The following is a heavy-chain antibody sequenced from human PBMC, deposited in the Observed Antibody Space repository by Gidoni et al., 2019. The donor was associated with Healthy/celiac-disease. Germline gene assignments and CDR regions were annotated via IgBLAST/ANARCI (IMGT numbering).Heavy chain of an antibody. D-gene: IGHD3-9*01. J-gene: IGHJ6*02. CDR1: GFTFSSYG. V-gene: IGHV3-33*01. CDR2: IWDDGSNK. Sequence: QVQLVESGGGVVQPGRSLRLSCAASGFTFSSYGMHWVRQAPGKGLEWVAVIWDDGSNKYYADPVKGRFTISRDNSKNTLYLQMNSLRAEDTAVYYCARGGWVYDILTGYRNYYYYGMDVWGQGTTVTVSS. CDR3: ARGGWVYDILTGYRNYYYYGMDV.